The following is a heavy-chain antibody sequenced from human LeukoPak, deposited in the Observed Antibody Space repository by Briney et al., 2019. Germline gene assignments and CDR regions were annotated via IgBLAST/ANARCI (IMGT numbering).Heavy chain of an antibody. CDR2: TYYRSKWYN. J-gene: IGHJ6*03. CDR3: ARADRYYDFWSGSSWYMDV. CDR1: GDSVSSNSAA. D-gene: IGHD3-3*01. Sequence: SQTLSLTCAISGDSVSSNSAAWNWIRQSPSRGLEWLGRTYYRSKWYNDYAVSVKSLITINPDTSKNQFSLQLNSVTPEDTAVYYCARADRYYDFWSGSSWYMDVWGKGTTVTVSS. V-gene: IGHV6-1*01.